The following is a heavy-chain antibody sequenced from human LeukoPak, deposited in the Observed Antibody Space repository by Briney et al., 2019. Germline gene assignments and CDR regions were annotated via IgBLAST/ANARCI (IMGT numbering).Heavy chain of an antibody. Sequence: GGSLRLSCAASGFTFSSYWMSWVRQTPQKGLEWVANIKEDGSEKYYVDSVKGRFTISRENTKNSLCLQMNSLRADDTAVYYCARDHLGYSFDYWGQGTLVTVSS. V-gene: IGHV3-7*04. CDR2: IKEDGSEK. CDR3: ARDHLGYSFDY. J-gene: IGHJ4*02. CDR1: GFTFSSYW.